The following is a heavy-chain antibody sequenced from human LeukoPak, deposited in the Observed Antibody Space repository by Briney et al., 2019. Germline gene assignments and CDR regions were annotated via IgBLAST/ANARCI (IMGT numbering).Heavy chain of an antibody. Sequence: GGSLRLSCAASGFTFSRYEMSWVRQAPGKGLEWISYISGSEKTIVYADSVKGGFTISRDSARNSLFLQMNSLRVEDRAVYYCARGHPGAFDIWGQGTMVTVSS. CDR2: ISGSEKTI. J-gene: IGHJ3*02. V-gene: IGHV3-48*03. CDR3: ARGHPGAFDI. CDR1: GFTFSRYE.